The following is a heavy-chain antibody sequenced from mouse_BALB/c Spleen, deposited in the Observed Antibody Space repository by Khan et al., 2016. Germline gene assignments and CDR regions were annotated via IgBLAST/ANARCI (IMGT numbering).Heavy chain of an antibody. V-gene: IGHV2-4-1*01. Sequence: QVQLKQSGPGLVQPSQSLSITCTVSGFSLTHYGVHWVRQSPGKGLEWLGVVWSGGSTDYNAAFISRLSISKDNSKSQVFFKMNSLQADDTAIYYCAKHGGYDVYFGVWGAGTTVTVSA. CDR3: AKHGGYDVYFGV. CDR2: VWSGGST. D-gene: IGHD2-14*01. J-gene: IGHJ1*01. CDR1: GFSLTHYG.